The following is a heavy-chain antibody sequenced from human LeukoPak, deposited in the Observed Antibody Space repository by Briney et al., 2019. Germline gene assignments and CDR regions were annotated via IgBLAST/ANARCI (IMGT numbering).Heavy chain of an antibody. CDR1: GFTFSRSW. CDR2: IKGDGSYI. CDR3: AKGPRPDLTVAHTVEN. Sequence: GGSLRLSCATSGFTFSRSWMSWVRQAPGKGLEWLANIKGDGSYISYVDSVKGRFTISRDNSKNSLYLQMNSVRAEDTAVYYCAKGPRPDLTVAHTVENWGPGTLVTVSS. J-gene: IGHJ4*02. D-gene: IGHD4-23*01. V-gene: IGHV3-7*03.